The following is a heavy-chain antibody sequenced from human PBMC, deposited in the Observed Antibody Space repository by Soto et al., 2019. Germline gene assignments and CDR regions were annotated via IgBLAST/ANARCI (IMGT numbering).Heavy chain of an antibody. CDR3: ARGIGPIPSFDY. CDR1: GGSISSGGYY. J-gene: IGHJ4*02. CDR2: IYYSGST. D-gene: IGHD2-15*01. V-gene: IGHV4-31*03. Sequence: LSLTCTVSGGSISSGGYYWSWIRQHPGKGLEWIGYIYYSGSTYYNPSLKSRVTISVDTSKNQFSLKLSSVTAADTAVYYCARGIGPIPSFDYWGQGTLVTVSS.